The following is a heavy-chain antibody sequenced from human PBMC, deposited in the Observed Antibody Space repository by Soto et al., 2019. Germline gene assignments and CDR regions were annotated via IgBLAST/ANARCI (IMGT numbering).Heavy chain of an antibody. J-gene: IGHJ6*02. CDR1: GGTFSSYA. V-gene: IGHV1-69*13. CDR3: ARHKSYTVVTPDYYYGMDV. Sequence: GASVKVSCKASGGTFSSYAISWVRQAPGQGLEWMGGIIPIFGTANYAQKFQGRVTITADDSTSTAYMELSSLRSEDTAVYYCARHKSYTVVTPDYYYGMDVWGQGTTVTVSS. CDR2: IIPIFGTA. D-gene: IGHD2-21*02.